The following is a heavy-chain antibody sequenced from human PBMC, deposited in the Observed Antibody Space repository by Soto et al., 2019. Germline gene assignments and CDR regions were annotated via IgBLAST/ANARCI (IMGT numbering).Heavy chain of an antibody. Sequence: LRLSCAASGFTFRSYAMSWVRQAPGKGLAWVSAISGSGGSTYYADSVKGRFTISRDNSKNTLYLQMNSLRGEDTAVYYCAKDREVTIFGVVINGMDGWGQGTTVTVSS. D-gene: IGHD3-3*01. CDR2: ISGSGGST. V-gene: IGHV3-23*01. CDR3: AKDREVTIFGVVINGMDG. J-gene: IGHJ6*02. CDR1: GFTFRSYA.